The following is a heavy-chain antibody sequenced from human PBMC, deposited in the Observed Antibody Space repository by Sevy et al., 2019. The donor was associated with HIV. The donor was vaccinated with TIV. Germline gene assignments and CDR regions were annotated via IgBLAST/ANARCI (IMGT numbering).Heavy chain of an antibody. D-gene: IGHD2-8*01. CDR2: IYPGDSDT. CDR3: ARVHGYCTNGVCYSKYYFDY. V-gene: IGHV5-51*01. Sequence: GESLKISCKGSGYIFTSYWIGWVRQMPGKGLEWMGIIYPGDSDTRYSPSFQGQVTISADKSISTAYLQWSSLKASDTAMYYCARVHGYCTNGVCYSKYYFDYWGQGTLVTVSS. J-gene: IGHJ4*02. CDR1: GYIFTSYW.